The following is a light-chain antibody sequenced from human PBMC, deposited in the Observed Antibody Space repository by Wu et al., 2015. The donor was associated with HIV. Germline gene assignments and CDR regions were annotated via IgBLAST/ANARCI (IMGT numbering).Light chain of an antibody. Sequence: DIQMTQSPSTLSASVGDRVTITCRASQSISSWLAWYQQKPGKAPKLLIYKASSLESGVPSRFSGGGSGTEFTLTISGLQPDDFATYYCQQYNSSPYTFGQGTKLEIK. CDR1: QSISSW. V-gene: IGKV1-5*03. CDR3: QQYNSSPYT. CDR2: KAS. J-gene: IGKJ2*01.